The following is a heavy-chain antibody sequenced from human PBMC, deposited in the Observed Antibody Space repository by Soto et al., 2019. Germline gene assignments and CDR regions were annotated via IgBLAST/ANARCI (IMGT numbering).Heavy chain of an antibody. J-gene: IGHJ5*02. CDR3: AREDNWNYRWFDP. CDR1: GGSISSDY. V-gene: IGHV4-59*01. Sequence: SETLSLTCTVSGGSISSDYWSWNRQPPGKGLEWIGYIHYSGSTNYNPSLKSRVTISVDTSKNQFSLKLSSVTAADTAVYYCAREDNWNYRWFDPWGQGTLVTVSS. D-gene: IGHD1-7*01. CDR2: IHYSGST.